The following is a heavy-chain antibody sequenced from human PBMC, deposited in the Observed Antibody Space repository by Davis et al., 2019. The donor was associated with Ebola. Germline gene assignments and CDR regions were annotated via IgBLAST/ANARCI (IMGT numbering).Heavy chain of an antibody. CDR3: ARVAYYYDSSGYHRGAFDI. CDR2: ISSDSDYI. Sequence: GESLKISCAASGFTFSTYSMSWVRQAPGKGLEWVSSISSDSDYIYYADSAKGRFTISRDNAKNSLYLQMNSLRAEDTAVYYCARVAYYYDSSGYHRGAFDIWGQGTMVTVSS. V-gene: IGHV3-21*01. J-gene: IGHJ3*02. CDR1: GFTFSTYS. D-gene: IGHD3-22*01.